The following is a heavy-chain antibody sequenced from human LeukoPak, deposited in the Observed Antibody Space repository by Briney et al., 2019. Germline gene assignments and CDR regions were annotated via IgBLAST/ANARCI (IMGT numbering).Heavy chain of an antibody. CDR3: ARGTHGGNLHYYYYMDV. CDR2: IYYSGST. J-gene: IGHJ6*03. Sequence: PSQTLSLTCTVSGGSISSGGYYWSWIRQHPGKGLEWIGYIYYSGSTYYNPSLKSRISISVDTSKNQFSLKLSSVTAADTAVYYCARGTHGGNLHYYYYMDVWGKGTTVTVSS. CDR1: GGSISSGGYY. D-gene: IGHD4-23*01. V-gene: IGHV4-31*03.